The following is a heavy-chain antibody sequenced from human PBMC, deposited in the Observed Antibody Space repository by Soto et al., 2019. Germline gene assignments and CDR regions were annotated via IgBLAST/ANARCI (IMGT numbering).Heavy chain of an antibody. J-gene: IGHJ6*02. CDR3: ARDDHIVVVPTSLGAMDV. Sequence: QVQLQESGPGLVKPSETLSLTCAVYGGSISSNKWWCWVRQPPGKGLEWIGEIYHSGSTNYNPSLKSRVTISLDKSKNQFSLKLTSVTAADSAVYYCARDDHIVVVPTSLGAMDVWGQGTTVTVSS. D-gene: IGHD2-2*01. V-gene: IGHV4-4*02. CDR1: GGSISSNKW. CDR2: IYHSGST.